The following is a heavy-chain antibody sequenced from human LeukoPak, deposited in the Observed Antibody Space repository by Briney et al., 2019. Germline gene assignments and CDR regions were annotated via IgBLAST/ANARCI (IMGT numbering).Heavy chain of an antibody. CDR3: AREGTYSSSWFLEPAFDY. Sequence: ASVKVSCKASGYTFTSYYMHWVRQAPGQGLEWMGWISAYNGNTNYAQKLQGRVTMTTDTTTSTAYMELRSLRSDDTAVYYCAREGTYSSSWFLEPAFDYWGQGTLVTVSP. J-gene: IGHJ4*02. V-gene: IGHV1-18*04. CDR1: GYTFTSYY. D-gene: IGHD6-13*01. CDR2: ISAYNGNT.